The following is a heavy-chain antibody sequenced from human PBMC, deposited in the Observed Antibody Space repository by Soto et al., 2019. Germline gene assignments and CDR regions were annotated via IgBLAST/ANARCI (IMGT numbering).Heavy chain of an antibody. CDR3: AREGREDIVLVPAFYYYYGMDV. CDR1: GGTFSSYA. D-gene: IGHD2-2*01. J-gene: IGHJ6*02. CDR2: IIPIFVTA. Sequence: SVKVSCKASGGTFSSYAISWVRQAPGQGLEWMGGIIPIFVTANYAQKFQGRVTITADESTSTAYMELSSLRSEDTAVYYCAREGREDIVLVPAFYYYYGMDVWGQ. V-gene: IGHV1-69*13.